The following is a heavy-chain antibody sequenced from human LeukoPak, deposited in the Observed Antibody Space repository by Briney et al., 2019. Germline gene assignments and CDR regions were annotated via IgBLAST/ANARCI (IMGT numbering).Heavy chain of an antibody. Sequence: PSETLSLTCAVCGYSISSGYYWGWIRQPPGKGLEWIGSIYHSGSTYYNPSLKSRVTISVDTSKNQFSLKLSSVTAADTAVYYCARLGRAYYYYMDVWGKGTTVTVSS. J-gene: IGHJ6*03. D-gene: IGHD3/OR15-3a*01. CDR2: IYHSGST. CDR1: GYSISSGYY. V-gene: IGHV4-38-2*01. CDR3: ARLGRAYYYYMDV.